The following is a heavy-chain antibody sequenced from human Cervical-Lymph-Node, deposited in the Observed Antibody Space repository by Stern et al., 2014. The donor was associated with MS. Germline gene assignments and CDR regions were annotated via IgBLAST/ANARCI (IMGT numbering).Heavy chain of an antibody. J-gene: IGHJ5*02. CDR2: NHPGDCDT. Sequence: VQLEQTGAEVKKPGESLKISCKGSGYSFTSYWIDRVRQIAGKGLERMGVNHPGDCDTRKSPTFQGKVNISEDTPITTVNLQLSSLKASDTAMYYWARRHCSSRRCGWFDPWGQGTLVTVSS. CDR3: ARRHCSSRRCGWFDP. D-gene: IGHD2-2*01. CDR1: GYSFTSYW. V-gene: IGHV5-51*04.